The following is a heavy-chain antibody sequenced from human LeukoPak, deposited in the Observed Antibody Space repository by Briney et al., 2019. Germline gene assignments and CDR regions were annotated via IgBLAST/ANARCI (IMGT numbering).Heavy chain of an antibody. V-gene: IGHV1-18*01. CDR1: XXTFXXXG. CDR3: ARTYYYDSGGYYLN. CDR2: ISAYNGNT. Sequence: ASXXVXXKASXXTFXXXGVSWVRQAPAQGLEWMGWISAYNGNTNYAQKLQGRVTMTTDTSTSTAYMELRSLRSDDTAVYYCARTYYYDSGGYYLNWGQGTLVTVSS. J-gene: IGHJ4*02. D-gene: IGHD3-22*01.